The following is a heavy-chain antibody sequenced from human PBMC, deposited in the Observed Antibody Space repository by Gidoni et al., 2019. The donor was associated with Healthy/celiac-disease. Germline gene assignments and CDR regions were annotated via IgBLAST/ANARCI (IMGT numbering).Heavy chain of an antibody. CDR3: AKDYGDQPSRDFSDV. V-gene: IGHV3-23*01. D-gene: IGHD4-17*01. Sequence: EAPLLESGGGLSQPGGSLRLACAASGFTSIYYAMTWVRPAPGGGLEWVSSNLSSSGSTYYADSVKGRFTISRDNSKNTIYLQMDGLRAEDTALYYCAKDYGDQPSRDFSDVWGQGTMVTVTS. CDR1: GFTSIYYA. CDR2: NLSSSGST. J-gene: IGHJ3*01.